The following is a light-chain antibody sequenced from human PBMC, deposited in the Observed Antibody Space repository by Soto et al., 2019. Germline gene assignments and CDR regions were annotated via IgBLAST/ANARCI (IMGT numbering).Light chain of an antibody. J-gene: IGKJ1*01. Sequence: IQMTQSPSSLSASVEDRVIITCRASQSISNHLNWYQQKPGKAPKLLIFAASSLQSGVPSRFSGSGSGTDFTLTISSLQPEDFATYYCLLDFRYFWAFGQGTKV. CDR2: AAS. CDR3: LLDFRYFWA. V-gene: IGKV1-6*01. CDR1: QSISNH.